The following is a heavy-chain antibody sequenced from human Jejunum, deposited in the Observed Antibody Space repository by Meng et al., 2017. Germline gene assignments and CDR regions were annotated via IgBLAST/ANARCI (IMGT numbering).Heavy chain of an antibody. J-gene: IGHJ1*01. V-gene: IGHV1-69*04. CDR1: GGTFSTSI. Sequence: SVKVSCKASGGTFSTSIFSWVRQAPGQGLEWMGRIIPFLGLVNYAQKFQGRVTITADKSTSTAYMELSSLRSEDTAVYYCAREIGRGDFQYWGQGTLVTVSS. CDR2: IIPFLGLV. D-gene: IGHD2/OR15-2a*01. CDR3: AREIGRGDFQY.